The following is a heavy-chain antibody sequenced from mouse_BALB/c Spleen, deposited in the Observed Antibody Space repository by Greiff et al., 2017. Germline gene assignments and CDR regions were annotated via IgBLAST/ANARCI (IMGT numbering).Heavy chain of an antibody. D-gene: IGHD2-10*02. CDR1: GYSFTSYY. Sequence: QVQLQQSGPELVKPGASVKISCKASGYSFTSYYIHWVKQRPGQGLEWIGWIFPGSGNTKYNEKFKGKATLTADTSSSTAYMQLSSLTSEDSAVYFCARRYGNYAMDYWGQGTSVTVSS. V-gene: IGHV1-66*01. CDR2: IFPGSGNT. CDR3: ARRYGNYAMDY. J-gene: IGHJ4*01.